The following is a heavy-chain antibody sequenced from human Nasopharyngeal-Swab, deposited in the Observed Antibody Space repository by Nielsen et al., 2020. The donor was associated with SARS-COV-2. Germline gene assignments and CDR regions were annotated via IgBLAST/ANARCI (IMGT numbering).Heavy chain of an antibody. J-gene: IGHJ4*02. Sequence: WIRQPPGKGLEWVAVIWYDGSTKYYTDSVKGRFTISRDNSKNTLYLQMNSLRAEDTAVYYCARDVNDYWTGYPYWGQGALVTVSS. D-gene: IGHD3/OR15-3a*01. CDR2: IWYDGSTK. V-gene: IGHV3-33*01. CDR3: ARDVNDYWTGYPY.